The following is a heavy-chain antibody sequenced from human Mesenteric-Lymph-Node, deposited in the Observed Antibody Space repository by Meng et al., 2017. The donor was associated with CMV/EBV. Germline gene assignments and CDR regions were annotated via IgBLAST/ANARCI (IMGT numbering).Heavy chain of an antibody. V-gene: IGHV4-4*01. Sequence: LTCTVSGDSSSRNNYWNWVRQPPGKGLEWIGEISHTGITKYTPSLKSRVTISVDKTKNYFSLKLISVTAADTGVYFCARSPGYWSLDYWGQGTLVTVSS. CDR2: ISHTGIT. J-gene: IGHJ4*02. CDR3: ARSPGYWSLDY. D-gene: IGHD6-13*01. CDR1: GDSSSRNNY.